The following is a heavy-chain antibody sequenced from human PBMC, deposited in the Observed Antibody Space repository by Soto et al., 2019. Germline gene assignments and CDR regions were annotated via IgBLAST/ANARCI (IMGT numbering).Heavy chain of an antibody. Sequence: EVQLVESGGGLVQPGGSLRLSCAASGFIFSSYEMNWVRQAPGKGLEWVSYISSTGSTIYYADSMKGRFTVSRDNAKNSLNLQVNSLRAEDTAVYYCARGAGIVAPEPNDYWGQGTLVTVSS. D-gene: IGHD3-22*01. V-gene: IGHV3-48*03. CDR2: ISSTGSTI. CDR1: GFIFSSYE. CDR3: ARGAGIVAPEPNDY. J-gene: IGHJ4*02.